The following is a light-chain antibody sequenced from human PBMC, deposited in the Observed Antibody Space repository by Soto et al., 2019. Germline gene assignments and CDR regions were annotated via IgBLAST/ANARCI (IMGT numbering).Light chain of an antibody. CDR1: QSISNR. Sequence: DIQMTQSPSTLSASVGDRVTITCRASQSISNRLAWYQQKAGKAPKVLIYDASSLESGVPSRFSGSGSGTEFILTISSLQPDDVATYWCQHYGGMWAFGQGTKAEVK. CDR2: DAS. V-gene: IGKV1-5*01. J-gene: IGKJ1*01. CDR3: QHYGGMWA.